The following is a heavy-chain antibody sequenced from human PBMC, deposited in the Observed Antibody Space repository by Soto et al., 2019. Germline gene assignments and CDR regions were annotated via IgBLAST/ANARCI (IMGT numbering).Heavy chain of an antibody. Sequence: QVQLQQWGAGLLKPSETLSLTCAVYGGSFSGYYWSWIRQPPGKGLEWIGEINHSGSTNYNPSLKSRVTILVDTSKNQFSLKLSSVTAADTAVYYCAALTYYYDSSGYQNFWGQGTLVTVSS. CDR3: AALTYYYDSSGYQNF. D-gene: IGHD3-22*01. CDR2: INHSGST. V-gene: IGHV4-34*01. CDR1: GGSFSGYY. J-gene: IGHJ4*02.